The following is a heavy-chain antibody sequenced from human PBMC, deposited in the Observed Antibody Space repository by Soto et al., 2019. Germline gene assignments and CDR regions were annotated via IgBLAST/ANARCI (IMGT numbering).Heavy chain of an antibody. CDR2: LSYEGSEE. V-gene: IGHV3-30*03. Sequence: GWSLRLSCAASGFNFGVFEMHLVRQAPGKGLEWLSVLSYEGSEEYYADSVRGRFTISRDNSKNTLFLQMESLRVDDTGVYYCALTRRSSLLEVAGPGFEYWGEGTLVTVSS. J-gene: IGHJ4*02. D-gene: IGHD6-19*01. CDR1: GFNFGVFE. CDR3: ALTRRSSLLEVAGPGFEY.